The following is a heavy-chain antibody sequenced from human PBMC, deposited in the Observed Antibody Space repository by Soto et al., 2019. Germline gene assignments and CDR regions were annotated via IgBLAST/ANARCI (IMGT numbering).Heavy chain of an antibody. CDR1: GYTFTSYD. Sequence: QVQLVQSGAEVKKPGASVKVSCKASGYTFTSYDINWVRQATGQGLEWMGWMNPNSGNTGYAQKFQGRVTMTRNTSISTAYMELSNLRSEDMAVYYCARGDYGGNSRLPAFDIWGQGTMVTVSS. D-gene: IGHD4-17*01. V-gene: IGHV1-8*01. CDR2: MNPNSGNT. J-gene: IGHJ3*02. CDR3: ARGDYGGNSRLPAFDI.